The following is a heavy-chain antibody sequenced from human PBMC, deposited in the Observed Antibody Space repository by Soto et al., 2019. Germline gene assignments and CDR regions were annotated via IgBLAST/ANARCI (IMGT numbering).Heavy chain of an antibody. CDR1: GGSISSGCYY. J-gene: IGHJ4*02. CDR2: IYHSGST. V-gene: IGHV4-39*07. D-gene: IGHD2-2*01. Sequence: SETLSLTCTVSGGSISSGCYYWSWIRQHPGKGLEWIGEIYHSGSTNYNPSLKSRVTISVDKSKNQFSLKVKSVTAADTAVYYCARGRLVPAVNFDYWGLGTLVTVSS. CDR3: ARGRLVPAVNFDY.